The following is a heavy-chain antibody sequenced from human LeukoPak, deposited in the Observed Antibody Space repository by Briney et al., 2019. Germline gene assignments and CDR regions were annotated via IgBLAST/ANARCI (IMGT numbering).Heavy chain of an antibody. CDR2: IYYSGST. J-gene: IGHJ4*02. V-gene: IGHV4-59*02. Sequence: PSETLSLPCTVSGGSDSTYYWNWIRHPPGKALEWIGYIYYSGSTHYNPSLKSRLTISVDTSNNQSSLKLSSVTSADTAVYYCASTSGYCSGGNCYSAFDYWGQGTLVTVSS. CDR3: ASTSGYCSGGNCYSAFDY. D-gene: IGHD2-15*01. CDR1: GGSDSTYY.